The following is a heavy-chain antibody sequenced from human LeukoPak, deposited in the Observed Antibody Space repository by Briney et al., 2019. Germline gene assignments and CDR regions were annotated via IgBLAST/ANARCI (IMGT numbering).Heavy chain of an antibody. J-gene: IGHJ3*02. D-gene: IGHD3-9*01. CDR2: INPNSGGT. V-gene: IGHV1-2*02. Sequence: VASVKVSCKASGYTFTGYYMHWVRQAPGQGLEWMGWINPNSGGTNCAQKFQGRVTMTRDTSISTAYMELSRLRSDDTAVYYCATLGEILTGGFDASDIWGQGTMVTVSS. CDR3: ATLGEILTGGFDASDI. CDR1: GYTFTGYY.